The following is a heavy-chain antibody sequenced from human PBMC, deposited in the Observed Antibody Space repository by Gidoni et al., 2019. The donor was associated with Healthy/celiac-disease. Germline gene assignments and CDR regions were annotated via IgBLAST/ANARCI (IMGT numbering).Heavy chain of an antibody. CDR2: IYYSGST. Sequence: QVQLQESGPGLVKPSETLSLTCTVPGGSISSYYWSWIRQPPGKGLEWIGYIYYSGSTNYNPSLKSRVTISVDTSKNQFSLKLSSVTAADTAVYYCARADDSSGYYSYFDYWGQGTLVTVSS. J-gene: IGHJ4*02. D-gene: IGHD3-22*01. CDR1: GGSISSYY. CDR3: ARADDSSGYYSYFDY. V-gene: IGHV4-59*01.